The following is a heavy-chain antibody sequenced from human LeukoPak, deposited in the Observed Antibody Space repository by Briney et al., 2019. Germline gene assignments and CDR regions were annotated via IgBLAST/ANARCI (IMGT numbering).Heavy chain of an antibody. CDR3: ARVVRGVVTSNWFDP. D-gene: IGHD2-21*02. V-gene: IGHV4-59*01. CDR2: VASSGTS. J-gene: IGHJ5*02. Sequence: PSETLSLTCTVSGDSLNTYYLTWIRQTPGKEQEWIGFVASSGTSNYNPSLKSRVSISIDTSKNQFSLALTSVTPADTAVYYCARVVRGVVTSNWFDPWGQGTLVSVSS. CDR1: GDSLNTYY.